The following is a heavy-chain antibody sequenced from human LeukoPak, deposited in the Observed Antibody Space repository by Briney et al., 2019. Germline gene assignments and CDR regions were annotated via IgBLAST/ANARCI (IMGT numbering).Heavy chain of an antibody. D-gene: IGHD3-10*01. Sequence: GGSLRLSCAASGFTFSSYEMNWVRQAPGKGLEWVSYINSGGSTIHYADSVKGRFTISRDNAKNSLYLQMNSLRAEDTAVYYCARPGGVRGVIIPVYYFDYWGQGTLVTVSS. J-gene: IGHJ4*02. CDR1: GFTFSSYE. CDR2: INSGGSTI. V-gene: IGHV3-48*03. CDR3: ARPGGVRGVIIPVYYFDY.